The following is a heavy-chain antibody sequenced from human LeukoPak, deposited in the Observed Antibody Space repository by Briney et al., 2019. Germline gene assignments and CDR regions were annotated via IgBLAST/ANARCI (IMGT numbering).Heavy chain of an antibody. CDR1: GYTFTGYY. J-gene: IGHJ4*02. V-gene: IGHV1-2*02. CDR2: INPNSGGT. CDR3: ARVPPYYYDSSAKY. D-gene: IGHD3-22*01. Sequence: VSVKVSCKASGYTFTGYYMHWVRQAPGQGLEWKGWINPNSGGTNYAQKFQGRVTMTRDTSISTAYMELSRLRSDDTAVYYCARVPPYYYDSSAKYWGQGTLVTVSS.